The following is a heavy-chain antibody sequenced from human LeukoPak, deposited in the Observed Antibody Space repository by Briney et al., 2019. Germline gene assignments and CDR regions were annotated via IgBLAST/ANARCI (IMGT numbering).Heavy chain of an antibody. V-gene: IGHV1-3*01. CDR2: INAGNGNT. D-gene: IGHD5-24*01. CDR1: GYTFTSYA. Sequence: ASVKVSCKASGYTFTSYAMHWVRQAPGQRLEWMGWINAGNGNTKYSQKFQGRVTITRDTSASTAYMELSSLRSEDTAVYYCARERATSSPFDIWGEKTKVTVSS. J-gene: IGHJ3*02. CDR3: ARERATSSPFDI.